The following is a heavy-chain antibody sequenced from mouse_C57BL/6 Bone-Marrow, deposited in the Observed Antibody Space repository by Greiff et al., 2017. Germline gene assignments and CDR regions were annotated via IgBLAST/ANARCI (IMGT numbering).Heavy chain of an antibody. Sequence: QVQLKQPGAELVKPGASVKMSCKASGYTFTSYWITWVKQRPGQGLEWIGDIYPGSGSTNYNETFKSKATLTVDTSSSTAYMQLSSLTSEDSAVYYCARPYYSNYWYFDVWGTGTTVTVSS. J-gene: IGHJ1*03. V-gene: IGHV1-55*01. CDR3: ARPYYSNYWYFDV. CDR2: IYPGSGST. D-gene: IGHD2-5*01. CDR1: GYTFTSYW.